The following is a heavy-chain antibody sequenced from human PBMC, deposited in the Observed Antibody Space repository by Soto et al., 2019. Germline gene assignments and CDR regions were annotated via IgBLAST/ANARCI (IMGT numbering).Heavy chain of an antibody. V-gene: IGHV1-46*03. D-gene: IGHD4-4*01. CDR1: GYIFTSYY. CDR3: DREEMPTVNNYYYYMDV. CDR2: INPGDGST. Sequence: ASVKVSCKAAGYIFTSYYIHWVRLAPGQGLEWMGVINPGDGSTIYAEKFQGRVTMTRDTSTSTVYMEVSSLRSEDTAVYYCDREEMPTVNNYYYYMDVWGKGTTV. J-gene: IGHJ6*03.